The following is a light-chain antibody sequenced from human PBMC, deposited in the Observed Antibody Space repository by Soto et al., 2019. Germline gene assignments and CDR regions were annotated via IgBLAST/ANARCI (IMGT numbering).Light chain of an antibody. V-gene: IGLV2-14*01. Sequence: QSVLTQPASVSGSPGQSITISCTGTSSDVGAYNYVSWYQQHPGKAPQLMIFEVSHRPSGVSNRFSASKSGNTASLTISGLQAEDEADYCCSSSTSDSILVFGGGTKLTVL. CDR2: EVS. J-gene: IGLJ2*01. CDR3: SSSTSDSILV. CDR1: SSDVGAYNY.